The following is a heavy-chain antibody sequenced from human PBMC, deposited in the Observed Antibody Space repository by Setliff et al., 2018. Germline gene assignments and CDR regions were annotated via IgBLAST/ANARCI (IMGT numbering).Heavy chain of an antibody. Sequence: SGPTLVNPTQTLTLTCTFSGFSLSTSGVGVGWIRQPPGKALEWLALIYWDDDKRYSPSLKSRLTITKDTSKNQVVLTMINMDPVDTATYYCAHRRGDYYDSSGYYYDYWGQGTLVTVSS. D-gene: IGHD3-22*01. CDR2: IYWDDDK. J-gene: IGHJ4*02. CDR1: GFSLSTSGVG. CDR3: AHRRGDYYDSSGYYYDY. V-gene: IGHV2-5*02.